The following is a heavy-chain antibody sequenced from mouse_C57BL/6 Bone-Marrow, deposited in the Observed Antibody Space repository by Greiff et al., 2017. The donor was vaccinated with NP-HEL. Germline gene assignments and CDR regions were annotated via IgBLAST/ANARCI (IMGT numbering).Heavy chain of an antibody. CDR1: GFTFSSYA. V-gene: IGHV5-4*01. CDR2: ISDGGSYT. CDR3: ARGTTVVASMDY. D-gene: IGHD1-1*01. Sequence: EVQVVESGGGLVKPGGSLKLSCAASGFTFSSYAMSWVRQTPEKRLEWVATISDGGSYTYYPDNVKGRFTISRDNAKNNLYLQMSHLKSEDTAMYYCARGTTVVASMDYWGQGTSVTVSS. J-gene: IGHJ4*01.